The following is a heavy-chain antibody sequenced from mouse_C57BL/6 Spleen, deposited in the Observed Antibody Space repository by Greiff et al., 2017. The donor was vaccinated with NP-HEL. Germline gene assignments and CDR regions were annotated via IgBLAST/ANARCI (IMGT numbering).Heavy chain of an antibody. CDR3: AKGFYGSRSWYFDV. D-gene: IGHD1-1*01. CDR1: GFTFSDYG. CDR2: ISSGSSTI. J-gene: IGHJ1*03. V-gene: IGHV5-17*01. Sequence: EVKLMESGGGLVKPGGSLKLSCAASGFTFSDYGMHWFRQAPEKGLEWVAYISSGSSTIYYADTVKGRFTISRDNAKNTLFLQMTSLRSEDTAMYYCAKGFYGSRSWYFDVWGTGTTVTVSS.